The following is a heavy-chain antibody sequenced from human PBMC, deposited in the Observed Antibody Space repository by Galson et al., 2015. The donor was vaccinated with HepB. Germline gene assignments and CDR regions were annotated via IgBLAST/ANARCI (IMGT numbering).Heavy chain of an antibody. CDR3: ARAMRIAAPGTGVAY. V-gene: IGHV4-34*01. Sequence: SETLSLTCAVYGGSFSGYYWNWIRQPPGKGLEWIGEINHSGSTNYNPSLKSRVTISVDTSENQFSLKLSSVTAADTAVYYCARAMRIAAPGTGVAYWGQGTLVTVSS. J-gene: IGHJ4*02. D-gene: IGHD6-13*01. CDR1: GGSFSGYY. CDR2: INHSGST.